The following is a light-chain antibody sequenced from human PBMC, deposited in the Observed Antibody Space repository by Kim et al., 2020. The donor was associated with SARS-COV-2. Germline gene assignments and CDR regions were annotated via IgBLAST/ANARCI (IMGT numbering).Light chain of an antibody. CDR1: KLGDKY. Sequence: VAPGKTARLTCTGDKLGDKYACGYRQKPGQSPVLVIYQDSKRPSGIPERFSGSDSGNTATLTIGGTQAMDEADYYCQGWNSSTAVVFGGGTQLTVL. CDR2: QDS. CDR3: QGWNSSTAVV. J-gene: IGLJ2*01. V-gene: IGLV3-1*01.